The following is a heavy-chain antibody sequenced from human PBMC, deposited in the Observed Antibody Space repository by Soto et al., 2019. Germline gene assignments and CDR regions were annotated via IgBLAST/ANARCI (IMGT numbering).Heavy chain of an antibody. V-gene: IGHV3-48*02. D-gene: IGHD3-3*01. Sequence: EVQLVESGGGLVQPGGSLRLSCAASGFTFSSYSMNWVRQAPGKGLEWVSYISSRSTTIYYADSVKGRFTISRDSAKNSLSLQMSSLRDEDTAVYYCVRERGITIRGPGLGGRFDGMDVWGQGTTVTVSS. CDR1: GFTFSSYS. J-gene: IGHJ6*02. CDR3: VRERGITIRGPGLGGRFDGMDV. CDR2: ISSRSTTI.